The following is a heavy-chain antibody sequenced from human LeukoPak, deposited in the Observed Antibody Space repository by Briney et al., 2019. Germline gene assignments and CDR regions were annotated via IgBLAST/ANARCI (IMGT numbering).Heavy chain of an antibody. CDR1: GYTFTSSD. D-gene: IGHD2-15*01. CDR2: MSPNSGNT. V-gene: IGHV1-8*01. CDR3: ARGKVGMASSDY. Sequence: ASVKVSCKASGYTFTSSDINWVRQATGQGLEWMGWMSPNSGNTGYAQKFQGRVTMTRDTSISTAYMELSRLRSDDTAVYYCARGKVGMASSDYWGQGTLVTVSS. J-gene: IGHJ4*02.